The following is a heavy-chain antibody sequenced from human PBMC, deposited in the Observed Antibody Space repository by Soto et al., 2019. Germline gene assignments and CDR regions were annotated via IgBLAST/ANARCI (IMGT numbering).Heavy chain of an antibody. J-gene: IGHJ6*02. D-gene: IGHD6-13*01. CDR2: INHSGST. V-gene: IGHV4-34*01. Sequence: SETLSLTCAVYGGSFSGYYWSWIRQPPGKGLEWIGEINHSGSTNYNPSLKSRVTISVDTSNNQFSLKLSSVTAADTAVYYCASSNIAAAGFYYYGMDVWGRGTTVTVSS. CDR3: ASSNIAAAGFYYYGMDV. CDR1: GGSFSGYY.